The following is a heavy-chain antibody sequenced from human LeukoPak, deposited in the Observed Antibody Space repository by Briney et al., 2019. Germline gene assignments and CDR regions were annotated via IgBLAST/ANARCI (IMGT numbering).Heavy chain of an antibody. CDR2: IIPIFGTA. CDR3: ARGGDIVVVPAAMTYGMDA. Sequence: SVKVSCKASGYTFTGYYMHWVRQAPGQGLEWMGGIIPIFGTANYAQKFQGRVTITADESTSTAYMELSSLRSEDTAVYYCARGGDIVVVPAAMTYGMDAWGQGTTVTVSS. V-gene: IGHV1-69*13. D-gene: IGHD2-2*01. J-gene: IGHJ6*02. CDR1: GYTFTGYY.